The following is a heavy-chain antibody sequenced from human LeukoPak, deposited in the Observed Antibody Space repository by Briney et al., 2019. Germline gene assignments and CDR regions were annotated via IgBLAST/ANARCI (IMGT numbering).Heavy chain of an antibody. J-gene: IGHJ5*02. Sequence: ASVKVSCKASGYTFTSSGISWVRQAPGQGLEWMGWISAYNGNTNYAQKLQGRVTMTTDTSTSTAYMELRSLRSDDTAVYYCARDITYSYGRHNWFDPWGQGTLVTVSS. CDR2: ISAYNGNT. V-gene: IGHV1-18*04. CDR3: ARDITYSYGRHNWFDP. D-gene: IGHD5-18*01. CDR1: GYTFTSSG.